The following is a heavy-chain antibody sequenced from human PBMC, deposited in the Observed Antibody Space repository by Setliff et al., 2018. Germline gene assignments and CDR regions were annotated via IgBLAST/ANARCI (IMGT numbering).Heavy chain of an antibody. CDR1: GFTFGDYY. CDR3: ARGYPVTFDI. CDR2: ISRGGNTI. J-gene: IGHJ3*02. V-gene: IGHV3-11*04. D-gene: IGHD1-1*01. Sequence: GGSLRLSCSASGFTFGDYYMSWIRQAPGKGLEWVSYISRGGNTIYYADSVKGRFTISRDNAKNSLYLQMNSLRAEDTAVYYCARGYPVTFDIWGQGTMVTVSS.